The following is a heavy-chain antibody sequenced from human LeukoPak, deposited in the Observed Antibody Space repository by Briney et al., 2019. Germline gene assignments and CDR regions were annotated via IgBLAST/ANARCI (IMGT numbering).Heavy chain of an antibody. CDR1: GYSISSGYY. Sequence: MPSETLSLTCTVSGYSISSGYYWGWIRQPAGKGLEWIGRIYTSGSTNYNPSLKSRVTMSVDTSKSQFSLKLSSVTAADTAVYYCARTPIEYSSSSLYWYFDLWGRGTLVTVSS. CDR2: IYTSGST. V-gene: IGHV4-4*07. CDR3: ARTPIEYSSSSLYWYFDL. J-gene: IGHJ2*01. D-gene: IGHD6-6*01.